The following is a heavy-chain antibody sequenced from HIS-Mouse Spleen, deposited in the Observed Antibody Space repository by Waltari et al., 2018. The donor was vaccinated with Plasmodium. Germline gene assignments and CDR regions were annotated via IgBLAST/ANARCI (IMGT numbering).Heavy chain of an antibody. CDR1: GFTFSSYT. D-gene: IGHD7-27*01. J-gene: IGHJ3*02. CDR2: ISSSSSYI. CDR3: ARDPPLSITGDLDAFDI. Sequence: GGSLRLSCAASGFTFSSYTMNWVRQAPGKGLEWVSSISSSSSYIYYADSVKGRFTIYRDNAKNSLYLQMNSLRAEDTAVYYCARDPPLSITGDLDAFDIWGQGTMVTVSS. V-gene: IGHV3-21*01.